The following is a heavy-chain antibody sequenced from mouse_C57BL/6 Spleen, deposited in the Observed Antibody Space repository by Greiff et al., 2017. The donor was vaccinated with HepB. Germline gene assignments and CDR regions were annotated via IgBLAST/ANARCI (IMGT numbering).Heavy chain of an antibody. CDR3: ARGGTTVVDWYFDV. D-gene: IGHD1-1*01. Sequence: VQLKESGGGLVKPGGSLKLSCAASGFTFSDYGMHWVRQAPEKGLEWVAYISSGSSTIYYADTVKGRFTISRDNAKNTLFLQMTSLRSEDTAMYYCARGGTTVVDWYFDVWGTGTTVTVSS. V-gene: IGHV5-17*01. CDR2: ISSGSSTI. CDR1: GFTFSDYG. J-gene: IGHJ1*03.